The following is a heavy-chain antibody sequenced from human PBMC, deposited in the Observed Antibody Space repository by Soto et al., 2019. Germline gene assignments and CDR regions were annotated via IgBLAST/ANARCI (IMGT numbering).Heavy chain of an antibody. CDR2: ISSRGDIP. V-gene: IGHV3-23*01. D-gene: IGHD4-4*01. Sequence: GGSLRLSCVVSGLTFSNYAINWVRQSPGKGLEWVSGISSRGDIPYYADSVKGRFTISRDNSKNTVILQMSSLRAEDTAVYFCANAAYSNKKLTLENCGQGTVVTVYS. J-gene: IGHJ4*02. CDR3: ANAAYSNKKLTLEN. CDR1: GLTFSNYA.